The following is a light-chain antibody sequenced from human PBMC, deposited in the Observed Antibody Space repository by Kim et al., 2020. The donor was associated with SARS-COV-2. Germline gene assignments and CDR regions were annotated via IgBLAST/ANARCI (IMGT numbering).Light chain of an antibody. Sequence: AAVGDRVTITCRASQSIRSWVAWYQQKPGKAPKFLIYKASFLETGVPSRFSGSESGTEFTLTINSLQPDDFATYYCQQYNFYPLTFGGGTKVEIK. CDR2: KAS. J-gene: IGKJ4*02. CDR3: QQYNFYPLT. V-gene: IGKV1-5*03. CDR1: QSIRSW.